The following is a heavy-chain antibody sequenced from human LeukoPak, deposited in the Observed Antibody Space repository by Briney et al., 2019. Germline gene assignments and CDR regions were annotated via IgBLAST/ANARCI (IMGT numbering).Heavy chain of an antibody. Sequence: PGGSLRLSCAVSGFTFSSYAMNWVRQAPGKGLEWVSGISGSGADTYYADSVEGRFTISRDNSKNTLYLQMNSLRAEDTAVYYCAKMVREFYTISYYFDYWGQGTLVTVSS. D-gene: IGHD2-8*01. J-gene: IGHJ4*02. CDR2: ISGSGADT. CDR3: AKMVREFYTISYYFDY. CDR1: GFTFSSYA. V-gene: IGHV3-23*01.